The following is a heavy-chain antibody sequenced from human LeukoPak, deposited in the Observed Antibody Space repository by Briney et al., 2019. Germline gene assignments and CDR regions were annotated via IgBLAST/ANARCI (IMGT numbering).Heavy chain of an antibody. V-gene: IGHV3-53*01. D-gene: IGHD2/OR15-2a*01. J-gene: IGHJ6*02. CDR2: IYSGGST. CDR3: ARPSGLCYYGMDV. CDR1: GFTVSSNY. Sequence: PGGSLRLSCAASGFTVSSNYMSWVRQAPGKGLEWVSVIYSGGSTYYADSVKGRFTISRDNSKNTLYLQMNGLRAEDTAVYYCARPSGLCYYGMDVWGQGTTVTVSS.